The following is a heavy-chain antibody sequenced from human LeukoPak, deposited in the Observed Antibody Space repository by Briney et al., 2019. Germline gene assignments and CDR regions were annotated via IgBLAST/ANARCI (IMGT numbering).Heavy chain of an antibody. CDR2: IYSGGST. Sequence: GGSLRLSCAASGFTVSSNYMSWVRQAPGKGLEWVSVIYSGGSTYYADSVKGRFTISRDNSKNTLYLQMNSLRAEDTAVYYCARWDSSGYDAFDIWGQGTMVTVSS. V-gene: IGHV3-66*01. D-gene: IGHD3-22*01. CDR3: ARWDSSGYDAFDI. J-gene: IGHJ3*02. CDR1: GFTVSSNY.